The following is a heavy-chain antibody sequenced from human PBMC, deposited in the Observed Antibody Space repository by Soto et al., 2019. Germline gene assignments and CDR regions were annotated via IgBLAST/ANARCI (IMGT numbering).Heavy chain of an antibody. V-gene: IGHV1-46*01. J-gene: IGHJ5*02. D-gene: IGHD3-3*01. CDR2: INPHGGST. CDR1: GDTFTSYY. Sequence: QVRLVQSGAEVRRPGASVKVSCKAPGDTFTSYYLNWVRQAPGQGLEWMGVINPHGGSTKYAQKFQGRVTMTRDTARSTGYMKLRSLRSDNTAIYYCARSSGGNFGIIIEGSNWFDPWGQGTLVTVSS. CDR3: ARSSGGNFGIIIEGSNWFDP.